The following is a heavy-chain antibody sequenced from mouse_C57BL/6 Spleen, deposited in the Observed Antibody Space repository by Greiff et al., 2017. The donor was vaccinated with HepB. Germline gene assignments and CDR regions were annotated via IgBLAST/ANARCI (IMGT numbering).Heavy chain of an antibody. J-gene: IGHJ1*03. V-gene: IGHV14-1*01. D-gene: IGHD1-1*01. Sequence: EVQLQQSGAELVRPGASVKLSCTASGFNIKDYYMHWVKQRPEQGLEWIGRIDPEDGDTEYAPKFQGKATMTAETSSNTAYLQLSSLTSEDTAVYYCTTVVATRYFDVWGTGTTVTVSS. CDR1: GFNIKDYY. CDR2: IDPEDGDT. CDR3: TTVVATRYFDV.